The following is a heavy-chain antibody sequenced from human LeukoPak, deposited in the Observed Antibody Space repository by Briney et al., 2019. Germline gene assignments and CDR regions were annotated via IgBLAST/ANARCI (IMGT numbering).Heavy chain of an antibody. CDR2: IYSGGAI. V-gene: IGHV3-53*01. Sequence: GGSLRLSCVASGFAVGSNYMSWVRQAPGKGLVWVSLIYSGGAIRYADSVKGRFTISRDSSKNTLFLQMNDLTAEDTARYYCARRPGNWGQGILVTVSS. CDR1: GFAVGSNY. J-gene: IGHJ4*02. D-gene: IGHD1-14*01. CDR3: ARRPGN.